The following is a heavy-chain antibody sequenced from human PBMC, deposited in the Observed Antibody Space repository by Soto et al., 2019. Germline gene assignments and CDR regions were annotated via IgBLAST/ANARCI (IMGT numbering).Heavy chain of an antibody. CDR1: GDSIGNLY. J-gene: IGHJ6*02. Sequence: SXTXSLTCSVSGDSIGNLYWSWIRQPLGKGLEWIGXIYRGXSTKYKPSLKXXLTKSADTXKNQLSLKPNSVNEADKDVYYCARTLEYGHMAVWGHGTSVTVYS. CDR3: ARTLEYGHMAV. CDR2: IYRGXST. V-gene: IGHV4-59*11. D-gene: IGHD4-17*01.